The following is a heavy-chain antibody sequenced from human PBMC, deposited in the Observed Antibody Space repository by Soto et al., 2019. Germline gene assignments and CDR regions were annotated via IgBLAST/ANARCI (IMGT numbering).Heavy chain of an antibody. CDR1: GYSFTSYW. CDR2: IYPGDSDT. J-gene: IGHJ5*02. V-gene: IGHV5-51*01. CDR3: ARHGFYGDYSSNYFDP. Sequence: PGESLKISCKGSGYSFTSYWIGWVRQMTGKGLEWMGIIYPGDSDTRYSPSFQGQVTISADKSISTAYLQWSSLKASDTAIYYCARHGFYGDYSSNYFDPWGQGTLVTVSS. D-gene: IGHD4-17*01.